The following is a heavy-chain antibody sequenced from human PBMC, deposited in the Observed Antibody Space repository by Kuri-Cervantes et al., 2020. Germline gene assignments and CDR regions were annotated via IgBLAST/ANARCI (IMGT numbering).Heavy chain of an antibody. V-gene: IGHV1-69*05. J-gene: IGHJ3*02. D-gene: IGHD2-2*01. CDR2: TIPMFGTA. CDR3: ARDSIRYCTSTSCHDPKAFDI. CDR1: GYTFTSYG. Sequence: SEKVSCKASGYTFTSYGISWVRQAPGQGLEWMGRTIPMFGTATYAQKVQGRIKITTDEFTGTVYMELSRLRSEDTAVYYCARDSIRYCTSTSCHDPKAFDIWGQGTMVTVSS.